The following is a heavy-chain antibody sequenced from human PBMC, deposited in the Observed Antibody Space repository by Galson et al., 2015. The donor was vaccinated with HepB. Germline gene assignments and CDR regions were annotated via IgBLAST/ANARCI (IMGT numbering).Heavy chain of an antibody. J-gene: IGHJ4*02. CDR2: ISYDGSNK. Sequence: SLRLSCAASGFTFSSYAMHWVRQAPGKGLEWVAVISYDGSNKYYADSVKGRFTISRDNSKNTLYLQMNSRRAEDTAVYYCARVSAYSSSGHWGSFDYWGQGTLVTVSS. CDR1: GFTFSSYA. D-gene: IGHD6-13*01. V-gene: IGHV3-30*04. CDR3: ARVSAYSSSGHWGSFDY.